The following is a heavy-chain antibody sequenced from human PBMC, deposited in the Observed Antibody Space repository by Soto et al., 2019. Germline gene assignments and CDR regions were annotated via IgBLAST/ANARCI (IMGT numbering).Heavy chain of an antibody. CDR2: IVVGSGNT. CDR3: AKDRTYSYGSDY. V-gene: IGHV1-58*02. CDR1: GFTFTSSA. Sequence: SVKVSCKASGFTFTSSAMQWVRQARGQRLEWIGWIVVGSGNTNYAQKFKERVTITRDMSTSTAYMELSSLRSEDTAIYYCAKDRTYSYGSDYWGQGTQVTVSS. D-gene: IGHD5-18*01. J-gene: IGHJ4*02.